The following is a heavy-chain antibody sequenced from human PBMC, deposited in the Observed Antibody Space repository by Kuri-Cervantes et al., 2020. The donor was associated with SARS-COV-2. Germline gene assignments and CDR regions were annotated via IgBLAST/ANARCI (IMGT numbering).Heavy chain of an antibody. Sequence: GESLKISCGASGFTASNYAMSWVRQAPGKGLQWVSTISVSGDSTYYADSVKGRFTISRDNSKNTLYLQMNSLRAEDTAVYYCAKDLSGVSSSFFFDSWGQGTPVTVSS. D-gene: IGHD2/OR15-2a*01. CDR1: GFTASNYA. V-gene: IGHV3-23*01. CDR2: ISVSGDST. CDR3: AKDLSGVSSSFFFDS. J-gene: IGHJ4*02.